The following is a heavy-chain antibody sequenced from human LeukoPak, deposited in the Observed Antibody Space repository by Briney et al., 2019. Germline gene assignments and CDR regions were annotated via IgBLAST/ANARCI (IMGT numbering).Heavy chain of an antibody. CDR3: ARGGVAAQYYYYYYGMDV. J-gene: IGHJ6*02. V-gene: IGHV1-18*01. D-gene: IGHD2-15*01. CDR2: ISAYNGNT. CDR1: GYTFTSYG. Sequence: ASVKVSCKASGYTFTSYGISWVRQAPGQGLEWMGWISAYNGNTNYAQKLQGRVTMTTDTSTSTAYMELRSLRSDDTAVYYCARGGVAAQYYYYYYGMDVWGQGTTVTVSS.